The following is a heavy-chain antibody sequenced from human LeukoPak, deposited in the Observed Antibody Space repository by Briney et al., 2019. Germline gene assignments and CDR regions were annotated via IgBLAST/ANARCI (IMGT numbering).Heavy chain of an antibody. CDR2: IYYSGST. J-gene: IGHJ5*02. CDR3: ARGGPYYYVNWFDP. Sequence: ASETLSLTCTVSGGSISSYYWSWIRQPPGKGLEWIGYIYYSGSTNYNPSLKSRVTISVDTSKNQFSLKLSSVTAADTAVYYCARGGPYYYVNWFDPWGQGTLVTVSS. CDR1: GGSISSYY. V-gene: IGHV4-59*01. D-gene: IGHD3-10*02.